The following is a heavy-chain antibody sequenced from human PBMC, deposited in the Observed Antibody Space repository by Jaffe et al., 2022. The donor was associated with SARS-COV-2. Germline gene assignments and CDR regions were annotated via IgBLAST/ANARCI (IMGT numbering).Heavy chain of an antibody. CDR2: IYWDDDK. CDR3: ARSYYDILTGYYAGFDY. Sequence: QITLKESGPTLVKPTQTLTLTCTFSGFSLSTSGVGVGWIRQPPGKALEWLALIYWDDDKRYSPSLKSRLTITKDTSKNQVVLTMTNMDPVDTATYYCARSYYDILTGYYAGFDYWGQGTLVTVSS. CDR1: GFSLSTSGVG. V-gene: IGHV2-5*02. J-gene: IGHJ4*02. D-gene: IGHD3-9*01.